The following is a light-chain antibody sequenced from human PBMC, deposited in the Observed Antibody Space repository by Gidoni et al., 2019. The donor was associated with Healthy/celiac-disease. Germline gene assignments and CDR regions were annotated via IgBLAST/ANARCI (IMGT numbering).Light chain of an antibody. CDR1: QSVSSIY. J-gene: IGKJ2*01. CDR3: QQYGSSPPRYT. CDR2: GAS. V-gene: IGKV3-20*01. Sequence: EIVLSPPPGTLSLAPGERATLSCRASQSVSSIYLAWYQQKPGQAPRLLIYGASRRDTGIPDRVSGSGSGTDFNLTISRLEPEEFAVYYCQQYGSSPPRYTFGQGTKLEIK.